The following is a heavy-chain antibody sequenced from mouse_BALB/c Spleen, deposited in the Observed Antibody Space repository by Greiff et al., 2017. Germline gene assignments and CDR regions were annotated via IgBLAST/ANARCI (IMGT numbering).Heavy chain of an antibody. J-gene: IGHJ4*01. CDR2: ISNGGGST. V-gene: IGHV5-12-2*01. CDR3: ARRLLRLEAMDY. D-gene: IGHD1-2*01. CDR1: GFTFSSYT. Sequence: EVKLMESGGGLVQPGGSLKLSCAASGFTFSSYTMSWVRQTPEKRLEWVAYISNGGGSTYYPDTVKGRFTISRDNAKNTLYLQMSSLKSEDTAMYYCARRLLRLEAMDYWGQGTSVTVSS.